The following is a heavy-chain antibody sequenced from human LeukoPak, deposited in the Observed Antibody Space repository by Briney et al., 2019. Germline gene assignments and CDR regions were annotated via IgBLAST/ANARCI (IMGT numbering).Heavy chain of an antibody. Sequence: ASVRVSCKASGYIFTDYGITWVRQAPGQGLEWMGWISVYNGNTNYAQKFQGRFTMTTDTSTTTAYMELRSLRIDDTAVYYCARDLAWGYVEQRLGWLDPWGQGAQVTVSS. J-gene: IGHJ5*02. CDR1: GYIFTDYG. V-gene: IGHV1-18*01. CDR2: ISVYNGNT. CDR3: ARDLAWGYVEQRLGWLDP. D-gene: IGHD1/OR15-1a*01.